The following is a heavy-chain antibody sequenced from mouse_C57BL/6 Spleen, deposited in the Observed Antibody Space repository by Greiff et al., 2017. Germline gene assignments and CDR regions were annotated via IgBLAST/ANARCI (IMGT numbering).Heavy chain of an antibody. CDR3: ARGPHYYFDY. Sequence: LQQPGAELVRPGTSVKLSCKASGYTFTSYWMHWVKQRPGQGLEWIGVIDPSDSYTNYNQKFKGKATLTVDTSSSTAYMQLSSLTSEDSAVYYCARGPHYYFDYWGQGTTLTVSS. J-gene: IGHJ2*01. CDR2: IDPSDSYT. CDR1: GYTFTSYW. V-gene: IGHV1-59*01.